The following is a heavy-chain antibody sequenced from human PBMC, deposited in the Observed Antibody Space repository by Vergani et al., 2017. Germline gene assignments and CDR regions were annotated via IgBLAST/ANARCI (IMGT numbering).Heavy chain of an antibody. V-gene: IGHV4-34*01. Sequence: QVQLQQWGAGLLKPSETLSLTCAVYGGSFSGYYWSWIRQPPGKGLEWIGEINHSGSTNYNPSLKSRVTISVDTSKNQFSLKLSSVTAADTAVYYCARKDGYSYGYDYWGQGTLVTVSS. CDR3: ARKDGYSYGYDY. CDR2: INHSGST. D-gene: IGHD5-18*01. J-gene: IGHJ4*02. CDR1: GGSFSGYY.